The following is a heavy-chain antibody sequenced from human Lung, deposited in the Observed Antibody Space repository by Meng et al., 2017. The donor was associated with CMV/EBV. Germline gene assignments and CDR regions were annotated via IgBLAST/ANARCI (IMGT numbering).Heavy chain of an antibody. CDR1: GFTFSTYW. V-gene: IGHV3-7*01. D-gene: IGHD6-13*01. CDR2: IKQDGGEK. J-gene: IGHJ4*02. Sequence: ESXKISFAASGFTFSTYWMGWVRQAPGKGLDWVANIKQDGGEKYYVDPVEGRFTIFRDNAKNSLYLQMNSLRDEDTAVYYCCTNRWYGNSCYFDYWGQGXLVTVSS. CDR3: CTNRWYGNSCYFDY.